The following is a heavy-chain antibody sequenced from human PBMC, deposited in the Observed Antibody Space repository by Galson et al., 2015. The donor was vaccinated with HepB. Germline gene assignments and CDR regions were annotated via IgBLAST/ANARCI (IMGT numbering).Heavy chain of an antibody. D-gene: IGHD1-26*01. J-gene: IGHJ6*02. CDR2: INPSGGST. V-gene: IGHV1-46*01. Sequence: SVKVSCKASGYTFTSYYMHWVRQAPGQGLEWMGIINPSGGSTSYAQKFQGRVTMTRDTSTSTVYMELSSLRSEDTAVYYCARGREGPGARYGMDVWGQGTTVTVSS. CDR1: GYTFTSYY. CDR3: ARGREGPGARYGMDV.